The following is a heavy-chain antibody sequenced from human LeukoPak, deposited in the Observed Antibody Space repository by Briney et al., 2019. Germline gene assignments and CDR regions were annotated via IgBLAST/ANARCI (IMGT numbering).Heavy chain of an antibody. V-gene: IGHV1-18*01. Sequence: ASVKVSCKASGYTFTSYGISWVRQAPGQGLEWMGWISAYNGNTNYAQKLQGRATMTTDTSTSTAYMELRSLRSEDTAVYYCARERPSAKMVYAGLNAFDIWGQGTMVTVSS. CDR3: ARERPSAKMVYAGLNAFDI. CDR2: ISAYNGNT. CDR1: GYTFTSYG. D-gene: IGHD2-8*01. J-gene: IGHJ3*02.